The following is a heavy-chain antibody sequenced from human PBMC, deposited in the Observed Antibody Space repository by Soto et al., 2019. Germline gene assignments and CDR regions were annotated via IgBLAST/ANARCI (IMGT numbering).Heavy chain of an antibody. CDR3: ARFIGCSSTSCYVTGHYYYYYMDV. V-gene: IGHV1-18*01. Sequence: ASVKVSCKASGYTFTSYGISWVRQAPGQGLEWMGWISAYNGNTNYAQKLQGRVTMTTDTSTSTAYMELRSLRSDDTAVYYCARFIGCSSTSCYVTGHYYYYYMDVWGKGTTVTVSS. D-gene: IGHD2-2*01. CDR2: ISAYNGNT. J-gene: IGHJ6*03. CDR1: GYTFTSYG.